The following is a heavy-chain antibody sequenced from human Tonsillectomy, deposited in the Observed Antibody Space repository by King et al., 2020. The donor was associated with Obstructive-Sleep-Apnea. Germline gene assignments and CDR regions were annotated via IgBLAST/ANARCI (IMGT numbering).Heavy chain of an antibody. CDR1: GFTFRSYW. V-gene: IGHV3-74*01. CDR2: MNSDGSST. CDR3: ARERQADYNWGSHSGFDY. D-gene: IGHD3-16*01. J-gene: IGHJ4*02. Sequence: VQLVESGGGLVQPGGSLRLSCAASGFTFRSYWMHWVRQAPGKGLGWVSRMNSDGSSTSYAASVKGRFTISRDNSKNTLYLQMNSLRDEDTAVYYCARERQADYNWGSHSGFDYWGQGTLVTVSS.